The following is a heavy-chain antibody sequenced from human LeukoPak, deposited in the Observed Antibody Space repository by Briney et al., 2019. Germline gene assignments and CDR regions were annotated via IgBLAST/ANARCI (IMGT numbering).Heavy chain of an antibody. CDR1: GYTFTDYY. J-gene: IGHJ4*02. CDR2: INPNSGDA. D-gene: IGHD2-2*01. V-gene: IGHV1-2*02. CDR3: ARANFLYCSSTTCLFDY. Sequence: ASVKVSCKASGYTFTDYYLHWVRQAPGQGFEWMGWINPNSGDANYAQKFQGRVTMTRDTSISTAHMEMSRLRSDDTAVYYCARANFLYCSSTTCLFDYWGQGTLVTVSS.